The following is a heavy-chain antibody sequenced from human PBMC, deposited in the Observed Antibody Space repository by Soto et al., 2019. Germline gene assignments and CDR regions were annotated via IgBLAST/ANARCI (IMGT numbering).Heavy chain of an antibody. Sequence: QVQLVQSGAEVKKPGAAVKVSCKASGYTFTSFGISWVRQAPGQGLEWMGWISAYNGNTNYAENLQGRVTMTTDTSTNTAHMELRSLRSDDTAVYYCARDHRGGTDAFDIGGLGTRDSISS. CDR1: GYTFTSFG. D-gene: IGHD2-15*01. CDR2: ISAYNGNT. V-gene: IGHV1-18*01. CDR3: ARDHRGGTDAFDI. J-gene: IGHJ3*02.